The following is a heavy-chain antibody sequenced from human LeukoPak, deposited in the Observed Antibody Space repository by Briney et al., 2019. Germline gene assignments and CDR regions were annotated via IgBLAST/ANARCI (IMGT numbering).Heavy chain of an antibody. CDR2: INHSGST. Sequence: SESLSLTCAVYGGSFSSYYWSWIRQPPGKGLEWLGDINHSGSTNYNPSLKSRVTISVDTSKNQFSLKLSSVTAADTAVYYCARFRRNSGYSYGRTPHYYYYGMDVWGQGTTVTVSS. V-gene: IGHV4-34*01. D-gene: IGHD5-18*01. CDR3: ARFRRNSGYSYGRTPHYYYYGMDV. CDR1: GGSFSSYY. J-gene: IGHJ6*02.